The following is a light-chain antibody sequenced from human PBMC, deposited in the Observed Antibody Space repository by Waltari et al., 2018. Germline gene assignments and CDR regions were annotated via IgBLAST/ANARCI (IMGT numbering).Light chain of an antibody. Sequence: SYELTQPPSVSVSPGQTATITCSGDLLTKKFTYWSQQTSGQGPVMVIYEDTKRLSAIPERFSGASSGTTAALTITGAQVEDEADYYCYSTDIFRSERGVFGGGTKLLVL. CDR3: YSTDIFRSERGV. CDR2: EDT. J-gene: IGLJ2*01. V-gene: IGLV3-10*01. CDR1: LLTKKF.